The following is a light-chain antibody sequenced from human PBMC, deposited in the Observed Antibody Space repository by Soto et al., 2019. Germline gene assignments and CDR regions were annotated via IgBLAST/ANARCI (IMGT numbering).Light chain of an antibody. CDR2: GAS. J-gene: IGKJ5*01. CDR3: QHYGTSPEVT. V-gene: IGKV3-20*01. CDR1: QSVSSSY. Sequence: EIVLTQSPGTLSLSPGERATLSCRASQSVSSSYLAWYQQKPGQAPSLLIYGASRRATGVPDRFSGSGSGTDFTLTISRLETEDFAVYYCQHYGTSPEVTFGQGTRLEIK.